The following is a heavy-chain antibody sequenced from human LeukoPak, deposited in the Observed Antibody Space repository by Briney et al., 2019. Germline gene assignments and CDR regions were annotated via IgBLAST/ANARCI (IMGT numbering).Heavy chain of an antibody. CDR3: AKVSGISGWYPIDY. CDR2: ISGSGGST. V-gene: IGHV3-23*01. Sequence: GGSLRLSCAASGFTFSSYAMSWVRQAPGKGLEWVSAISGSGGSTYYADSVKGRFTISRDNSKNTLYLQVNSLRAEDTAVYYCAKVSGISGWYPIDYWGQGTLVTVSS. D-gene: IGHD6-19*01. J-gene: IGHJ4*02. CDR1: GFTFSSYA.